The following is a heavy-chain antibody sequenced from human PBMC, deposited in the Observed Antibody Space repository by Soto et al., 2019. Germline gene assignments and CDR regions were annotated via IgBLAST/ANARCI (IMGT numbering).Heavy chain of an antibody. J-gene: IGHJ4*02. D-gene: IGHD6-13*01. CDR3: ARGSRSSWTLDY. V-gene: IGHV1-69*01. Sequence: SVKFYCEACGRRFSSDATSWVRQAPGQGLEWMGGIIPIFGTANYAQKFQGRVTITADESTSTAYMELSSLRSEDTAVYYCARGSRSSWTLDYWGQGTLVTVSS. CDR1: GRRFSSDA. CDR2: IIPIFGTA.